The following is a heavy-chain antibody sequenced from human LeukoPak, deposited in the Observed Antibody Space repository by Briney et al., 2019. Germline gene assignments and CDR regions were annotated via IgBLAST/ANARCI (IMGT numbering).Heavy chain of an antibody. CDR1: GYTFTSYG. D-gene: IGHD3-22*01. V-gene: IGHV1-18*01. J-gene: IGHJ3*02. CDR2: ISAYNGNT. Sequence: ASVKVSCKASGYTFTSYGISWVRQAPGQGLEWMGWISAYNGNTNYAQKLQGRVTMTTDTSTSTAYMELRSLRSDDTGVYYCARHFADDYYDSSATSDAFDIWGQGTMVTVSS. CDR3: ARHFADDYYDSSATSDAFDI.